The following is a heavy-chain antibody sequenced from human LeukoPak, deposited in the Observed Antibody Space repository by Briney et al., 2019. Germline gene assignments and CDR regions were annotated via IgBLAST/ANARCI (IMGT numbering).Heavy chain of an antibody. J-gene: IGHJ4*02. D-gene: IGHD3-3*01. CDR2: ISSSSSYT. CDR3: ARGRVYDSNYFDY. CDR1: GFTFSDYY. V-gene: IGHV3-11*06. Sequence: GGSLRLSCAASGFTFSDYYMSWIRQAPGKGLEGVSYISSSSSYTNYADSVKGRFTISRDNAKNSLYLQMNSLRAEDTAVYYCARGRVYDSNYFDYWGQGTLVTVSS.